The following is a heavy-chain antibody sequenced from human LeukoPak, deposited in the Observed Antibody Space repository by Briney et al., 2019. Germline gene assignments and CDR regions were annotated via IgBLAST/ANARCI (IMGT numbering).Heavy chain of an antibody. V-gene: IGHV5-51*01. J-gene: IGHJ4*02. D-gene: IGHD1-26*01. CDR3: ARQGGRSGSYSPPDY. CDR1: GYSFTNYW. CDR2: IYPGDSDT. Sequence: GESLKISCKGSGYSFTNYWIGWVRQMPGKGLEWMGIIYPGDSDTRYSPSFQGQVTISADKSISTAYLQWSSLKASDTAMYYCARQGGRSGSYSPPDYWGQGTLVTVSS.